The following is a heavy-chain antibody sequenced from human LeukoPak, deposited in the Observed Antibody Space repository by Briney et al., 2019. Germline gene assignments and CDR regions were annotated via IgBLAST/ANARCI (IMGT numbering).Heavy chain of an antibody. V-gene: IGHV1-2*02. Sequence: PGASVKFSCKASGSTFTGYYMHGVRQAPGQGLEWMGWINPNSGGTNYAQKFQGRVTMTRDTSISTAYMELSRLRSDDTAVYYCAREGDIVLMSAFDIWGQGTMVTVSS. CDR1: GSTFTGYY. J-gene: IGHJ3*02. D-gene: IGHD2-8*01. CDR3: AREGDIVLMSAFDI. CDR2: INPNSGGT.